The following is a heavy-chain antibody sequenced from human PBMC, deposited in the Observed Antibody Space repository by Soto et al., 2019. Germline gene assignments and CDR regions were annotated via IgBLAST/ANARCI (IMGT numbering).Heavy chain of an antibody. V-gene: IGHV5-10-1*01. Sequence: PWESLRICCKGAGGSCGSFWVTWVRQMPGKGLEWMGRIDPTDSYIDYSPSFQGHITISAEKSISTAYLQWNSLKASDTAMYYCASASVEFGFGFFSHGLDVWGQGTTVTVSS. CDR2: IDPTDSYI. J-gene: IGHJ6*02. CDR1: GGSCGSFW. CDR3: ASASVEFGFGFFSHGLDV. D-gene: IGHD3-10*01.